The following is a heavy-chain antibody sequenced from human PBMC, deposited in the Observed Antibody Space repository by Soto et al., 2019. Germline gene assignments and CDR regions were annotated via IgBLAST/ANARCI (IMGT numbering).Heavy chain of an antibody. J-gene: IGHJ4*02. Sequence: QVPLVQSGVEVKKPGASVKVSCKASGYTFTSYAMHWVRQAPGQRLEWMGWINAGNGNTKYSQKFQGRVTITRDTSASTAYMELSSLRSEDTAVYYCARETRIVVVAATYYYFDYWGQGTLVTVSS. CDR2: INAGNGNT. CDR1: GYTFTSYA. V-gene: IGHV1-3*01. D-gene: IGHD2-15*01. CDR3: ARETRIVVVAATYYYFDY.